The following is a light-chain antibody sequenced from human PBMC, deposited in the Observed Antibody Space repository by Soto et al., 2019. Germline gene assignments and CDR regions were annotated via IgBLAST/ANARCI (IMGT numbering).Light chain of an antibody. CDR2: GTT. Sequence: QAVVTQEPSLTVSPGGTATLTCGSSTGAVTSGHYPYWFQQKPGQAPRTLIYGTTNKESWTPARFSGSLLGGKAALTLSGAQPEDEADYYCLVSYNGANWVFGGGTKRTVL. V-gene: IGLV7-46*01. CDR1: TGAVTSGHY. J-gene: IGLJ3*02. CDR3: LVSYNGANWV.